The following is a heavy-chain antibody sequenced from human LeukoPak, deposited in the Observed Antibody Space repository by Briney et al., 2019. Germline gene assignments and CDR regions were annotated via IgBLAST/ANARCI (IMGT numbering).Heavy chain of an antibody. Sequence: GGSLRLSCAASGFTFSSYWMHWVRQAPEKGLVWVSCIKSDGSSTNYADSVKGRFTISRDSAKNTLYLQMNSQRAEDTAVYYCARDPGATSSFIFDYWGQGTLVTVSS. D-gene: IGHD1-26*01. CDR1: GFTFSSYW. CDR3: ARDPGATSSFIFDY. CDR2: IKSDGSST. J-gene: IGHJ4*02. V-gene: IGHV3-74*01.